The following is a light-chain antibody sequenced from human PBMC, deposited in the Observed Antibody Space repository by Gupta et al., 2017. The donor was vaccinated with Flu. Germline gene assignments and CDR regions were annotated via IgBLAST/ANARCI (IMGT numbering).Light chain of an antibody. Sequence: GERATLSCRASQSVSSYLAWYQQKPGQAPRLLIYDASNRATGIPARFSGSGSGTDFTLTISSLDPEDFVVYYCQQRYNWPWTFGQGTKVEIK. J-gene: IGKJ1*01. CDR3: QQRYNWPWT. V-gene: IGKV3-11*01. CDR1: QSVSSY. CDR2: DAS.